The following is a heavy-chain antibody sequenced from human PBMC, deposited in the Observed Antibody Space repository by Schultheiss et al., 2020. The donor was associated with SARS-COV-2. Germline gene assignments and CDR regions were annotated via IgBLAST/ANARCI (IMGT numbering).Heavy chain of an antibody. Sequence: GGSLRLSCAASGFTFSSYAMHWVRQAPGKGLEWVAVISYDGSNKYYADSVKGRFTISRDNSKNTLYLQMNSLRAEDTAVYYCAREQGGSHYYYGMDVWGQGTTVTVSS. J-gene: IGHJ6*02. V-gene: IGHV3-30*04. CDR1: GFTFSSYA. CDR2: ISYDGSNK. D-gene: IGHD1-26*01. CDR3: AREQGGSHYYYGMDV.